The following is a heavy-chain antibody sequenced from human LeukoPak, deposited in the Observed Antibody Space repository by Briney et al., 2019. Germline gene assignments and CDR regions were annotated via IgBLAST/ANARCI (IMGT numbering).Heavy chain of an antibody. CDR3: AREARVDRAFDI. V-gene: IGHV4-31*03. CDR1: GGSISSGGYY. CDR2: IYYSGST. D-gene: IGHD3-9*01. Sequence: SQSLSLTCTVSGGSISSGGYYWSWIRQHPGMGLEWIGYIYYSGSTYYNPSLKSRVTISVDTSKNQFSLKLSSVTAADTAVYYCAREARVDRAFDIWGQGTMVTVSS. J-gene: IGHJ3*02.